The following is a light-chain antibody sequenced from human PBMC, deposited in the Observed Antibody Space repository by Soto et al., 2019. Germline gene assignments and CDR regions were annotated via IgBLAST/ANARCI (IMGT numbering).Light chain of an antibody. CDR3: QHYKSWPPEA. CDR2: GAY. J-gene: IGKJ1*01. Sequence: EIVMTQSPATLSVSPGERAHLSCRASQSVSSNIAWYQQKPGQTPGVMIYGAYSRATGIPDRFSGSGSGTEFNLTISSLMSEDFAVYYCQHYKSWPPEAFGQGTKVDIK. CDR1: QSVSSN. V-gene: IGKV3D-15*01.